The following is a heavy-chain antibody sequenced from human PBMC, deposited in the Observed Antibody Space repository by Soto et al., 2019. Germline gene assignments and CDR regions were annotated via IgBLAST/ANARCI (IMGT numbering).Heavy chain of an antibody. CDR2: IRSKANSYAT. D-gene: IGHD6-6*01. J-gene: IGHJ6*02. CDR3: TRSIAARNEYYYGMDV. Sequence: WVRQASGKGLEWVGRIRSKANSYATAYAASVKGRFTISRDDSKNTAYLQMNSLKTEDTAVYYCTRSIAARNEYYYGMDVWGQGTTVTVSS. V-gene: IGHV3-73*01.